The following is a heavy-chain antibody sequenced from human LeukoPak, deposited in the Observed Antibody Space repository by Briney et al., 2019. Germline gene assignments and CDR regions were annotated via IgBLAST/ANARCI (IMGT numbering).Heavy chain of an antibody. CDR1: GFIFSSYE. CDR3: AKGYGWEASYYYYYMDV. CDR2: ITGGGNTI. V-gene: IGHV3-48*03. D-gene: IGHD1-26*01. J-gene: IGHJ6*03. Sequence: GGSLRLSCEASGFIFSSYEMNWVRQAPGKGLEWVSKITGGGNTIYYADSVKGRFTISRDDAKNSLYLQMNSLRAEDTAVYYCAKGYGWEASYYYYYMDVWGKGTTVTISS.